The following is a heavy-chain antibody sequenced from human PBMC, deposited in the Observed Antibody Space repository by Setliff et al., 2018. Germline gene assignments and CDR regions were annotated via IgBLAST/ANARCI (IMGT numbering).Heavy chain of an antibody. D-gene: IGHD6-19*01. CDR3: AREARGWGGPKFDL. CDR1: GYTFTGDF. J-gene: IGHJ5*02. CDR2: LNPDSGDT. Sequence: GASVKVSCKASGYTFTGDFLHWLRQTPGQGFQWLGRLNPDSGDTEYSQKFQGRVTMSRDTSISTGYMELSGLTSNDTAVYYCAREARGWGGPKFDLWGQGTLVTV. V-gene: IGHV1-2*02.